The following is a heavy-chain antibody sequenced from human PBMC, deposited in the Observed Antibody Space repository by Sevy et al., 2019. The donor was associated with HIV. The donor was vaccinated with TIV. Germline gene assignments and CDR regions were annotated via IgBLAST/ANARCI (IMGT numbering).Heavy chain of an antibody. CDR3: ATAPGYYDSAPFDY. Sequence: GGSLRLSCAVSGFTFNNAWMNWVRQAPGTGLQWVGLIKSNIDGETTDYAAPVNGRFTISRDNSKNTLYLQMNNLKIEDTAVYYCATAPGYYDSAPFDYWGPRTLVTVSS. V-gene: IGHV3-15*01. CDR1: GFTFNNAW. CDR2: IKSNIDGETT. J-gene: IGHJ4*02. D-gene: IGHD3-22*01.